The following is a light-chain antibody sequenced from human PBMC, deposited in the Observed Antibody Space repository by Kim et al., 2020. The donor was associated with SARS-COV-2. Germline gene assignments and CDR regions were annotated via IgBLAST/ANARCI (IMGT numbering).Light chain of an antibody. CDR1: SSKLGAGYD. V-gene: IGLV1-40*01. CDR2: DNR. Sequence: VVISVHGGSSKLGAGYDVNWFQPLQGTAPKLLIYDNRNRPSGVPDRFSGSRSGTSASLAIAGLQAEDEGNYYCQTYDNSLSGFAVFGGGTQLTVL. J-gene: IGLJ7*01. CDR3: QTYDNSLSGFAV.